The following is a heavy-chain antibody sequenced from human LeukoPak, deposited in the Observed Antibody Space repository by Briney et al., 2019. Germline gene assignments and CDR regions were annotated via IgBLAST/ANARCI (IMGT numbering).Heavy chain of an antibody. CDR1: GFTFSNYD. Sequence: QPGGSLRLSCAASGFTFSNYDMHWVRQPTGKGLEWVSAIDTAGDTYYPNSVGGRFTFSRENAKNSLSLQMNSLRAEDTAVYYCARAWRGCIGGRCPYYFDYWGQGTLVTVSS. J-gene: IGHJ4*02. CDR2: IDTAGDT. D-gene: IGHD2-15*01. CDR3: ARAWRGCIGGRCPYYFDY. V-gene: IGHV3-13*01.